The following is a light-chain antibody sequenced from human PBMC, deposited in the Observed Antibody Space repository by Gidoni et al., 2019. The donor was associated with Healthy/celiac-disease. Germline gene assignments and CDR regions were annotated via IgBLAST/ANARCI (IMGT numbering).Light chain of an antibody. V-gene: IGLV1-36*01. CDR1: SSNIGNNA. Sequence: QSVLTQPPSVSEAPRQRVTISCSGSSSNIGNNAVNWYHQLPGQAPKLLIYYDDLLPSGVADRFSGSKSGTSASLAISVLQAEDDADYYCAAWDDSLNGWVFGGGTKLTVL. J-gene: IGLJ3*02. CDR3: AAWDDSLNGWV. CDR2: YDD.